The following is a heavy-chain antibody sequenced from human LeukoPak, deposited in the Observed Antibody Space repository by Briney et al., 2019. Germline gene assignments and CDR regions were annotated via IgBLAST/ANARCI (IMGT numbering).Heavy chain of an antibody. CDR2: IKSKTDGGTT. CDR3: ARWYYYDSSANNWFDP. Sequence: GGSLRLSCAASGFTFSNAWMSWVRQAPGKGLEWVGRIKSKTDGGTTDYAAPVKGRFTISRDNSKNTLYLQMNSLRAEDTAVYYCARWYYYDSSANNWFDPWGQGTLVTVSS. V-gene: IGHV3-15*01. CDR1: GFTFSNAW. D-gene: IGHD3-22*01. J-gene: IGHJ5*02.